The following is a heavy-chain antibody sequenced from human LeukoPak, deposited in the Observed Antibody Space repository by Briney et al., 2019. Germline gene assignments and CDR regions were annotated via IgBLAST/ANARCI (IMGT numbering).Heavy chain of an antibody. CDR1: GFTFSSYE. CDR3: ARADDSSSGYFDY. Sequence: GGSLRLSCAASGFTFSSYEMNWVRQAPGKGLEWVSYISSSGSTIYYADSVKGRFTISRDNAKNSLYLQMNSLRAEDTAVYYCARADDSSSGYFDYWGQGTLVTVSS. V-gene: IGHV3-48*03. CDR2: ISSSGSTI. D-gene: IGHD6-6*01. J-gene: IGHJ4*02.